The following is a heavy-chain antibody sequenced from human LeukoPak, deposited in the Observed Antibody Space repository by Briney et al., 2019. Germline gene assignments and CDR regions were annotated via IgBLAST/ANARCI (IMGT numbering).Heavy chain of an antibody. CDR1: GYTFTGYY. D-gene: IGHD3-22*01. J-gene: IGHJ4*02. CDR2: INPNSGGT. V-gene: IGHV1-2*02. CDR3: ATPVGNYYDSSGYLLDY. Sequence: ASVKVCCKASGYTFTGYYMLWVRQAPGQGLEWMGWINPNSGGTNYAQKFQGRVTMTRDTSISTAYMELSRLRSDDTAVYYCATPVGNYYDSSGYLLDYWGQGTLVTVSS.